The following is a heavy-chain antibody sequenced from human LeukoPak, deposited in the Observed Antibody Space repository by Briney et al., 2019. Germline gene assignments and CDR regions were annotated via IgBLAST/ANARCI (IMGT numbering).Heavy chain of an antibody. CDR1: GGTFSSYA. CDR3: AKYYYGSGSNDYYYYGMDV. CDR2: IIPILGIA. V-gene: IGHV1-69*04. Sequence: SAMVFCWASGGTFSSYAISWVRQAPGQGLEWMGRIIPILGIAKYAQKFQGRVTITADKYTSKAYMELSNLRSEDKVVLYCAKYYYGSGSNDYYYYGMDVWGQGTTITVS. D-gene: IGHD3-10*01. J-gene: IGHJ6*02.